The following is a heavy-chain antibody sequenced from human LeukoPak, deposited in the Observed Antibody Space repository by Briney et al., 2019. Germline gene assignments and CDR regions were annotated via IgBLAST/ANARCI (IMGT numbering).Heavy chain of an antibody. Sequence: SETLSLTCTVSGYSISSGYYWGWIRQPPGKGLEWIGSIYHSGSTYYNPSLKSRVTISVDTSKNQFSLKLSSVTAADTAVYYCARRKDSYGPFDYWGQGTLVTVSS. CDR3: ARRKDSYGPFDY. J-gene: IGHJ4*02. CDR2: IYHSGST. V-gene: IGHV4-38-2*02. CDR1: GYSISSGYY. D-gene: IGHD5-18*01.